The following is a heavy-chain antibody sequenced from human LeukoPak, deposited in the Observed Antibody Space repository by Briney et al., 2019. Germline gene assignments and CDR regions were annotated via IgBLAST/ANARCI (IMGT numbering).Heavy chain of an antibody. V-gene: IGHV3-23*01. Sequence: GGSLRLACAASGFTFRSRGMCWVRQAPGGVFEWVSCISIGGDTTYSDSVKGRFTISRDNSKNTLYLQLDSLRAEDTAIYYCAKERRPNDCWGQGTLVTVSS. CDR3: AKERRPNDC. D-gene: IGHD4/OR15-4a*01. CDR1: GFTFRSRG. J-gene: IGHJ4*02. CDR2: ISIGGDTT.